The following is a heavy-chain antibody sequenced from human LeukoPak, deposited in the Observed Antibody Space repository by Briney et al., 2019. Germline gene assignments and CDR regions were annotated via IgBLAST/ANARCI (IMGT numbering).Heavy chain of an antibody. CDR3: TRSSWDCSSGGCYSNMNFDY. CDR2: INPNKGDT. J-gene: IGHJ4*02. CDR1: GYTFAGYY. Sequence: ASVKVSCKASGYTFAGYYIHWVRRAPGQGLEWLGWINPNKGDTKSAQKFRDRVIMTTDTSLTTAYMEVINLSSDDTAVYYCTRSSWDCSSGGCYSNMNFDYWGQGTLVTVSS. D-gene: IGHD2-15*01. V-gene: IGHV1-2*02.